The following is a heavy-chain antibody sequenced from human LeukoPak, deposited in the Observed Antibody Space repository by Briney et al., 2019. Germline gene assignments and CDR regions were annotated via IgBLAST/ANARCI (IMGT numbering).Heavy chain of an antibody. CDR1: GGSISGSSYY. J-gene: IGHJ4*02. D-gene: IGHD2-15*01. Sequence: PSETLSLTCTVSGGSISGSSYYWGWSRQPPGEGLEWIGSISSSGSTYYNPSLKSRVTISVDTSKNQFSLKLSSVTAAGTAVYYRARRMVAATPGHYWGQGTLVTISS. V-gene: IGHV4-39*01. CDR2: ISSSGST. CDR3: ARRMVAATPGHY.